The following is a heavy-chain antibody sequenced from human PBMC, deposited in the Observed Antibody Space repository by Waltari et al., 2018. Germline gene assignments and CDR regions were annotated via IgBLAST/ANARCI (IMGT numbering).Heavy chain of an antibody. CDR1: GFTFSNYE. CDR3: ARERTYYDSSGYYYGNWFDP. CDR2: ISAGGLTI. Sequence: EVQLVESGGGLVQPGGSLRLSCEASGFTFSNYEMNWVRQAPGQGLEWVSYISAGGLTIYYADSVKARFTISRDTAKNLLYLQMNSLRAEDTAVYYCARERTYYDSSGYYYGNWFDPWGQGTLVTVSS. J-gene: IGHJ5*02. V-gene: IGHV3-48*03. D-gene: IGHD3-22*01.